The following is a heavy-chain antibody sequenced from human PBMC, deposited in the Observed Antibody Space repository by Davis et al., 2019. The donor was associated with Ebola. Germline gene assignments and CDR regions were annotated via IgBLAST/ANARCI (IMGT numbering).Heavy chain of an antibody. CDR2: ISGYNGNT. CDR1: GYTFSSYG. D-gene: IGHD3-22*01. CDR3: ARSGYYYDNSGPNGGAFDI. J-gene: IGHJ3*02. Sequence: ASVKVSCKASGYTFSSYGITWVRQAPGQGLEWMGWISGYNGNTNYAQKLQGRVTMTTDTSTSTAYMELRSLRSDDTAVHYCARSGYYYDNSGPNGGAFDIWGQGTMVTVSS. V-gene: IGHV1-18*01.